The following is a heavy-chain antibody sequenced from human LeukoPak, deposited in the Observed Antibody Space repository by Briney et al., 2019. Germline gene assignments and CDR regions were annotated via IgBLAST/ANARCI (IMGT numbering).Heavy chain of an antibody. CDR3: ARAGYSYGTGYYFDY. D-gene: IGHD5-18*01. CDR1: GGSISSYY. V-gene: IGHV4-59*01. Sequence: PSETLSLTCTVSGGSISSYYWSWIRLPPGKGLEWIGYIYYTGATYYNPSLKSRVTISLDTSKIQFSLKLSSVTAADAAVYYCARAGYSYGTGYYFDYWGQGALVTVSS. J-gene: IGHJ4*02. CDR2: IYYTGAT.